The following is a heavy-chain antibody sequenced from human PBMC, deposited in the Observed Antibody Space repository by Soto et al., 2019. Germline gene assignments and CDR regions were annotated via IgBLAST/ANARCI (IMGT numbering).Heavy chain of an antibody. CDR3: ASLLWGAVTTDF. CDR1: GLTFSSYW. CDR2: ITSDGYNT. D-gene: IGHD2-21*01. Sequence: EVQLVESGGGLVQPGGSLRLSCAASGLTFSSYWMHWVRQAPGKGLLWVARITSDGYNTAYADSVKGRFTISRDNARNTLYLQMHNLRAEDTAVYYCASLLWGAVTTDFWGQGTLVTVSS. V-gene: IGHV3-74*01. J-gene: IGHJ4*02.